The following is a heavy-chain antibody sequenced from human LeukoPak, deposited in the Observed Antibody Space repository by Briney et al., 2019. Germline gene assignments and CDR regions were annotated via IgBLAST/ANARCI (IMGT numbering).Heavy chain of an antibody. Sequence: SVKVSCKASGFTFTSSAVQWVRQARGQRLVWIARIVVGSGNTNYAQKFQETVTITRDMSTSTAYMELSSLRSEDTAVYYCAAAPHYCSGGSCYFGAFDIWGQGTMVTVSS. CDR1: GFTFTSSA. D-gene: IGHD2-15*01. V-gene: IGHV1-58*01. CDR3: AAAPHYCSGGSCYFGAFDI. CDR2: IVVGSGNT. J-gene: IGHJ3*02.